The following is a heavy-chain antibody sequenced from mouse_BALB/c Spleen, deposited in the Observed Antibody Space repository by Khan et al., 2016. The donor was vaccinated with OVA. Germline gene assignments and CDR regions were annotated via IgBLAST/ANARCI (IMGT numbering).Heavy chain of an antibody. CDR3: TRLAYYYDSEGFAY. CDR2: VSTGGSYT. Sequence: EVELVESGGDLVKPGGSLKLSCAASGFTFSTYGMSLVRQTPDKRLEWVATVSTGGSYTYYPDSVKGRFTIFRDNAKNTLYLQMSGLKSEDTAMFYCTRLAYYYDSEGFAYWGQGTLVTVSA. V-gene: IGHV5-6*01. CDR1: GFTFSTYG. D-gene: IGHD1-1*01. J-gene: IGHJ3*01.